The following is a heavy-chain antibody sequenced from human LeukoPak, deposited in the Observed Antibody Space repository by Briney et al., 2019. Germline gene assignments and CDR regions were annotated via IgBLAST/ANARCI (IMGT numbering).Heavy chain of an antibody. CDR3: ARNILGSDTFDI. J-gene: IGHJ3*02. CDR1: GGPISSGGHY. D-gene: IGHD7-27*01. CDR2: IYFSGST. V-gene: IGHV4-31*03. Sequence: KASQTLSLTCTVSGGPISSGGHYWSWIRQHPGRGLEGIGYIYFSGSTYYNPSLKSRVTISLDTSKNQFSLKLNSVTAADTAIYYCARNILGSDTFDIWGQGTLVTVSS.